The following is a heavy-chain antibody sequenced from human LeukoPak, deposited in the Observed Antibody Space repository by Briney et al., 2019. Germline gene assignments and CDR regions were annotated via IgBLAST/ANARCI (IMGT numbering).Heavy chain of an antibody. V-gene: IGHV4-34*01. CDR3: ARNLYSSVPYWYFDL. CDR2: INHSGST. Sequence: SETLSLTCAVYGGSFSGYYWSWIRQTPGKGLEWIGEINHSGSTNYNPSLKSRVTVSVDTSKNQFSLKLRSVTAADTAVYYCARNLYSSVPYWYFDLWGRGTLVTVSS. CDR1: GGSFSGYY. D-gene: IGHD6-19*01. J-gene: IGHJ2*01.